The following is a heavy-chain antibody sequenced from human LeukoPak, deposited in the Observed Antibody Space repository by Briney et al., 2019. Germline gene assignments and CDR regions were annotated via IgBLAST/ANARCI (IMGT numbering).Heavy chain of an antibody. V-gene: IGHV4-39*01. CDR1: GGSISSSSYY. CDR3: ARRGYSYGVFDY. J-gene: IGHJ4*02. Sequence: SETLSLTCTVSGGSISSSSYYWGWIRQPPGKGLEWIGSIYYSGSTYYNPSLKSRVTISVDTSKSQFSLKLSSVTAADTAVYYCARRGYSYGVFDYWGQGTLVTVSS. D-gene: IGHD5-18*01. CDR2: IYYSGST.